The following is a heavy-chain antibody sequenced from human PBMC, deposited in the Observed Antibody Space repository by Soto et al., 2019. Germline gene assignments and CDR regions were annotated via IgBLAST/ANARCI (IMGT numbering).Heavy chain of an antibody. CDR3: ARDRGFGGTDYYYGMDV. V-gene: IGHV3-30-3*01. CDR1: GFTFSSYA. D-gene: IGHD3-10*01. Sequence: QVQLVESGGGVVQPGRSLRLSCAASGFTFSSYAMHWVRQAPGKGLEWVAVISYDGSNKYYADSVKGRFTISRDNSKNSLYLQMNSLRAEDTAVYYCARDRGFGGTDYYYGMDVWCQGTTDTVSS. CDR2: ISYDGSNK. J-gene: IGHJ6*02.